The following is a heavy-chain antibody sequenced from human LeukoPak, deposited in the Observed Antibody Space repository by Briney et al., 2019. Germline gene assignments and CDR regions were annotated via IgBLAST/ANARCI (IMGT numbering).Heavy chain of an antibody. Sequence: GGSLRLSCAASGFTLNNFGMQWVRQTPGKGLERVTVISCDGGTQYYADSVKGRFTISRDDSKNALYLQMNSLRAEDTAVYYCAREISSGWYRYYFDYWGQGTLVTVSS. CDR3: AREISSGWYRYYFDY. V-gene: IGHV3-30*03. J-gene: IGHJ4*02. CDR2: ISCDGGTQ. D-gene: IGHD6-19*01. CDR1: GFTLNNFG.